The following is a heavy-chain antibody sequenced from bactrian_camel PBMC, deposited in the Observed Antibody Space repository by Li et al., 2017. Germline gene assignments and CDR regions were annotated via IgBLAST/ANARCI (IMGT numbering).Heavy chain of an antibody. CDR1: GFTFSSNA. J-gene: IGHJ4*01. D-gene: IGHD3*01. CDR3: VTAVYDY. CDR2: IYSDGSKT. V-gene: IGHV3S7*01. Sequence: HVQLVESGGGLVQPGGSLRLSCTASGFTFSSNAMNWVRQAPGKGLEWVSGIYSDGSKTMLADSVKGRFTISRDNAKNTVYLQMNNLKSDDTALYYCVTAVYDYWGQGTQVTVS.